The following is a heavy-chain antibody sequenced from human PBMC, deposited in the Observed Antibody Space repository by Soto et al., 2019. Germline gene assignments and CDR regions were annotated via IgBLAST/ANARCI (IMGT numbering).Heavy chain of an antibody. V-gene: IGHV1-8*02. J-gene: IGHJ5*02. CDR2: MNPNSGNT. D-gene: IGHD4-4*01. CDR1: GYTFTSYY. CDR3: ARGPGKEYSNYLDWFDP. Sequence: GASVKVSCKASGYTFTSYYMHWVRQAPGQGLEWMGRMNPNSGNTGYAQKFQGRVTMTRNTSISTAYMELSSLRSEDTAVYYCARGPGKEYSNYLDWFDPWGQGTLVTVSS.